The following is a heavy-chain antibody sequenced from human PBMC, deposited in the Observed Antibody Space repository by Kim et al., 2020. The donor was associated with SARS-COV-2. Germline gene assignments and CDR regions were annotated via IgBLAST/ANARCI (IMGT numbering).Heavy chain of an antibody. CDR3: ARGNYGMDV. CDR1: GFTFRSYY. V-gene: IGHV3-74*01. Sequence: GGSLRLSCGVSGFTFRSYYMHWVHQAPGKGLVWVSNINGDASSTNYADSVKGRFTVSRDNGKNTLYLQMNSLRAEDTAVYYCARGNYGMDVWGQGTTVTVS. J-gene: IGHJ6*02. CDR2: INGDASST.